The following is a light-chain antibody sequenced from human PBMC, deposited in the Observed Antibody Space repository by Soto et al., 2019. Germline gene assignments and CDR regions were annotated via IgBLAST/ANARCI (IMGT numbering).Light chain of an antibody. CDR2: EVV. CDR1: KSDIGVYDF. CDR3: KSYAGSKTYV. V-gene: IGLV2-8*01. Sequence: QSVLTQPPSASGSPGQSVTISCTGTKSDIGVYDFVSWYQHHPGKAPRLIIYEVVQRPSGVPDRFSGSKSGNTASLTVSGLQAADEADYFCKSYAGSKTYVLGSVNKVTVL. J-gene: IGLJ1*01.